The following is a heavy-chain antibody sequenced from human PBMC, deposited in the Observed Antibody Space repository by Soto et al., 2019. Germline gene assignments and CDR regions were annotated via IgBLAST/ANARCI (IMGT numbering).Heavy chain of an antibody. CDR2: IYSGGST. CDR3: ARDRNYYYYGMDV. CDR1: GFTVSSNY. V-gene: IGHV3-53*02. Sequence: EVQLVETGGGLIQPGGSLRLSCAASGFTVSSNYMSWVRQAPGKGLEWVSVIYSGGSTYYADSVKGRFTISRDNSKNTLYLQMNSLRAEDTAVYYCARDRNYYYYGMDVWGQGTTVTVSS. J-gene: IGHJ6*02.